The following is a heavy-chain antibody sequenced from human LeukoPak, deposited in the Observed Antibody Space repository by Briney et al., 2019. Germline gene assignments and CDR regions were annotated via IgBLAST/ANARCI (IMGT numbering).Heavy chain of an antibody. D-gene: IGHD1-26*01. V-gene: IGHV3-23*01. CDR2: ISGSGGST. CDR1: GFTFSSYA. J-gene: IGHJ3*02. CDR3: LTILEATIDAFDI. Sequence: GGSLRLSCAASGFTFSSYAMSWVRQAPGKGLEWVSAISGSGGSTYYADSVKGRFTISRDNSKNTLYLQMNSLRAEDTAVYYCLTILEATIDAFDIWGQGTMVTVSS.